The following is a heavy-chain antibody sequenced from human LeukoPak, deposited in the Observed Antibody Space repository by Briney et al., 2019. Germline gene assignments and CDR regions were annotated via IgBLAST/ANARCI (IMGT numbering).Heavy chain of an antibody. CDR2: IYSGGST. D-gene: IGHD1-26*01. Sequence: GGSLRLSCAASGFTVSSNYMSWVRQAPGKGLECVSVIYSGGSTYYADSVKGRFTISRDNSKNTLYLQMNSLRAEDTAVYYCARDRRIVGATDAFDIWGQGTMVTVSS. CDR3: ARDRRIVGATDAFDI. J-gene: IGHJ3*02. V-gene: IGHV3-53*01. CDR1: GFTVSSNY.